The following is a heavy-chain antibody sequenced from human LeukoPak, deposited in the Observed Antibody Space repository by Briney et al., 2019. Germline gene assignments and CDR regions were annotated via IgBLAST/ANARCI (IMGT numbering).Heavy chain of an antibody. CDR2: INGDGSST. J-gene: IGHJ6*02. CDR1: GSTLTNYW. D-gene: IGHD5-24*01. Sequence: GGSLRLSCAASGSTLTNYWMHWVRQVPGKGLVWVSRINGDGSSTSYADSVKGRFTISRDNAKNTLYLQMNSLGAEDTAVYYCARDTRYNMDVWGQGTTVSVSS. V-gene: IGHV3-74*01. CDR3: ARDTRYNMDV.